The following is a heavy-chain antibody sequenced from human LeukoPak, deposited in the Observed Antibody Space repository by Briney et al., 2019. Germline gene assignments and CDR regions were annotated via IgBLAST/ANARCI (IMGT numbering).Heavy chain of an antibody. CDR2: ISYDGSNK. Sequence: GGSLRLSCAASGFTFSSYGMRWVRQAPGKGLEWVAVISYDGSNKYYADSVKGRFTISRDNSKNTLYLQMNSLRAEDTAVYYCAKAARGYSYGPSGYYFDYWGQGTLVTVSS. CDR1: GFTFSSYG. CDR3: AKAARGYSYGPSGYYFDY. D-gene: IGHD5-18*01. V-gene: IGHV3-30*18. J-gene: IGHJ4*02.